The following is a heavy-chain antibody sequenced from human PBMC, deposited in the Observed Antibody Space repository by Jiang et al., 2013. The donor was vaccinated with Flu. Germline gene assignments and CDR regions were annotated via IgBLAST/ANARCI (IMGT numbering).Heavy chain of an antibody. CDR3: ATEAGSAPDNALDI. V-gene: IGHV4-59*01. J-gene: IGHJ3*02. CDR1: GDSINKYW. Sequence: GLVKPSETLSLRCDVSGDSINKYWWSWIRQPPGKGLEWIGSVHYSGATNYNPSLKSRVTISVDASKSHFSLKLTSVTAADTAMYYCATEAGSAPDNALDIWGQGTMVTVSS. CDR2: VHYSGAT. D-gene: IGHD3-10*01.